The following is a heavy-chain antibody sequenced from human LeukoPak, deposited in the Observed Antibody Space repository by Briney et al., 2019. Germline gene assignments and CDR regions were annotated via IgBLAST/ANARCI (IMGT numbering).Heavy chain of an antibody. J-gene: IGHJ4*02. Sequence: GRSLRLSCAASGFTFSSYAMTWVRQAPGKGLEWVSTISGSGDTTYYADSVKGRFTISRDNSKNTVYLQMNSLRAEGTAIYYCAREVPALDYWGQGTLVTVSS. D-gene: IGHD2-2*01. V-gene: IGHV3-23*01. CDR2: ISGSGDTT. CDR3: AREVPALDY. CDR1: GFTFSSYA.